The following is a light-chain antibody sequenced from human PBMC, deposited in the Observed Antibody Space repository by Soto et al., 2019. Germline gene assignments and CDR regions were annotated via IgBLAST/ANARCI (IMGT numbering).Light chain of an antibody. CDR2: ATS. J-gene: IGKJ1*01. V-gene: IGKV1-27*01. Sequence: DIQMTQSPSSLSASVGDRVTITCRASQGISNYVAWYQQKPGKVPRLLIYATSTLQSGVPSRFSGSGSGTDFTLTISSLQPEDVATYYCQKYNSAPWTFGQGTKVEIK. CDR3: QKYNSAPWT. CDR1: QGISNY.